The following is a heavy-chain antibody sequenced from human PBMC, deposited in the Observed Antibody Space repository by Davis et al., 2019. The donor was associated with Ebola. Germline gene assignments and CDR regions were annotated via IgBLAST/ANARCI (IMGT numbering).Heavy chain of an antibody. D-gene: IGHD6-13*01. CDR3: ARDWESGLAAIITDY. Sequence: ASVKVSCKASGYTFTGYYMHWVRQAPGQGLEWMGWINPNSGGTNYAQKFQGRVTMTTDTSTSTAYMELRSLTSDDTAVYYCARDWESGLAAIITDYWGQGTLVTVSS. CDR1: GYTFTGYY. J-gene: IGHJ4*02. V-gene: IGHV1-2*02. CDR2: INPNSGGT.